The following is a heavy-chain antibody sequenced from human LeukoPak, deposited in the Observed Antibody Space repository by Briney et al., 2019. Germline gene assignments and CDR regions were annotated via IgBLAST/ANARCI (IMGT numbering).Heavy chain of an antibody. CDR2: LSQSGSS. CDR3: ARARYANAWYAFDI. D-gene: IGHD2-2*01. V-gene: IGHV4-59*02. CDR1: GASVSSYY. J-gene: IGHJ3*02. Sequence: SGTHSLTCTVSGASVSSYYWSWIRQPPGRGLEWIGYLSQSGSSDSNPSLKSRVTILVDTSKNQFSLKLTSVTAADTAVYYCARARYANAWYAFDIWGQGTMVTASS.